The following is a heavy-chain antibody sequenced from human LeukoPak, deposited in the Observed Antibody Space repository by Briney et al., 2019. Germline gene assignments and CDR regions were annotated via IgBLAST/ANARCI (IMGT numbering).Heavy chain of an antibody. CDR2: INWNGGST. V-gene: IGHV3-20*04. J-gene: IGHJ4*02. D-gene: IGHD6-13*01. Sequence: PGGSLRLSCAASGFTFDDYGMSWVRQAPGKGLEWVSGINWNGGSTGYADSVKGRFTISRDNAKNSLYLQMNSLRAEDTALYYCARDKRGYSSSWDDYWGQGTQVTVSS. CDR3: ARDKRGYSSSWDDY. CDR1: GFTFDDYG.